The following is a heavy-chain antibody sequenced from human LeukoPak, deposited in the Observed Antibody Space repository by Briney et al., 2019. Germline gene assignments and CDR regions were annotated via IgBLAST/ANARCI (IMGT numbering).Heavy chain of an antibody. V-gene: IGHV3-23*01. CDR1: GLKLSNYA. D-gene: IGHD6-19*01. CDR2: ISGSGANK. Sequence: GGSLRLSCTASGLKLSNYAMTWVRQTPGKGLEWVSGISGSGANKYYADSVKGRFTIFRDNSKNTLYLQMNALRAEDMAVYYCAKGASSGWLLYWFDPWGQGTLVIVSS. CDR3: AKGASSGWLLYWFDP. J-gene: IGHJ5*02.